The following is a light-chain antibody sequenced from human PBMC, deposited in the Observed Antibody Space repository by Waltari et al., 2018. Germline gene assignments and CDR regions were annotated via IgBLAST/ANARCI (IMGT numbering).Light chain of an antibody. Sequence: IQMTQSPSSLSASVGDRVTITCQASQDISNYLNWYQQKPGKAPKLLIYDASNLETGVPSRFSGSGSGTDFTFPISSLQPEDIATYYCQKYDSLSFTFGQGTKLEIK. V-gene: IGKV1-33*01. CDR3: QKYDSLSFT. CDR2: DAS. CDR1: QDISNY. J-gene: IGKJ2*01.